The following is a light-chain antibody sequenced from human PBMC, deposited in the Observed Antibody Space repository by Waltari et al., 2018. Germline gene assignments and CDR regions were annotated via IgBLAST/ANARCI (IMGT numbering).Light chain of an antibody. Sequence: EIVMTQSPATLSVSPGERATLSCRASQSVSSNLAWYQQKPGQAPRLLIYGASTRATGIPARCSGGGSGTEFTLTISSLQSEDFAVYYCQQYNNWPPLTFGQGTKVEIK. CDR3: QQYNNWPPLT. CDR1: QSVSSN. V-gene: IGKV3-15*01. J-gene: IGKJ1*01. CDR2: GAS.